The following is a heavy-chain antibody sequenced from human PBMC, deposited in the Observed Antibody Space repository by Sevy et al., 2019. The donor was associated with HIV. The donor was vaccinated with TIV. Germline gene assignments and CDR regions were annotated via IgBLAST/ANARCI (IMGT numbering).Heavy chain of an antibody. CDR3: ARDRLRAVAGKLDP. Sequence: SETLSLTCAVYGGSFSGYYWSWIRQPPGKGLEWIGEINHSGSTNYNPSLKSRVTISVDTSKNQCSLKLSSVTAADTAAYYCARDRLRAVAGKLDPWGQGTLVTVSS. D-gene: IGHD6-19*01. J-gene: IGHJ5*02. CDR1: GGSFSGYY. CDR2: INHSGST. V-gene: IGHV4-34*01.